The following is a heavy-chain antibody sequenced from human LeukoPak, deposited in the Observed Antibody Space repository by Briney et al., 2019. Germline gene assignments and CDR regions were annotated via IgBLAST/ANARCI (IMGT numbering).Heavy chain of an antibody. J-gene: IGHJ4*02. V-gene: IGHV3-48*03. CDR2: ISTRGTTI. Sequence: GGSLRLSCAASGFTFTNYEMNWVRQAPGKGLEWISYISTRGTTIHYADSVKGRFTISRDNAQNSVYLQMNSLRAEDTAVYYCAREQVAVPGGDYWGQGTLVTVSS. D-gene: IGHD6-19*01. CDR1: GFTFTNYE. CDR3: AREQVAVPGGDY.